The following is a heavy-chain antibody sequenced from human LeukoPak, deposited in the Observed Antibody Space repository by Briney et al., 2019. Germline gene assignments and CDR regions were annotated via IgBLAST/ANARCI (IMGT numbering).Heavy chain of an antibody. CDR2: IYTSGST. D-gene: IGHD1-26*01. CDR1: GGSISSYY. V-gene: IGHV4-4*09. Sequence: SETLSLTCTVSGGSISSYYWSWIRQPPGKGLEWIGYIYTSGSTNYNPSLKSRVTISVDTSKNQFSLKLSSVTAADTAVYYCARDSSSGQFDYWGQGTLVTVSS. CDR3: ARDSSSGQFDY. J-gene: IGHJ4*02.